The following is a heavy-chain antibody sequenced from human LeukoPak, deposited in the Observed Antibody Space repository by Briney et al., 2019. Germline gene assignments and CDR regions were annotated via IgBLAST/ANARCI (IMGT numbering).Heavy chain of an antibody. CDR2: FDPEDGET. V-gene: IGHV1-24*01. D-gene: IGHD1-26*01. CDR1: GYTLTELS. Sequence: ASVKVSCKVSGYTLTELSMHWVRQAPGKGLEWMGGFDPEDGETIYAQKFQGRVTMTEDTSTDTAYMELSSLRSGDTAVYYCATTEGELTHFFDYWGQGTLVTVSS. J-gene: IGHJ4*02. CDR3: ATTEGELTHFFDY.